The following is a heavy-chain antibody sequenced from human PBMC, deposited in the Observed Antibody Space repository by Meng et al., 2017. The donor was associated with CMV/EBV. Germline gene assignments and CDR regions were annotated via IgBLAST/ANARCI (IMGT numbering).Heavy chain of an antibody. CDR1: GYTFTSYD. Sequence: ASVKVSCKASGYTFTSYDINWVRQATGQGLEWMGWMNPNSGNTGYAQKFQGRVTITRNTSISTAYMELSSLRPEDTAVYYCARVYPTIFGVVRSMDVWGQGTTVTVSS. V-gene: IGHV1-8*03. D-gene: IGHD3-3*01. CDR3: ARVYPTIFGVVRSMDV. J-gene: IGHJ6*02. CDR2: MNPNSGNT.